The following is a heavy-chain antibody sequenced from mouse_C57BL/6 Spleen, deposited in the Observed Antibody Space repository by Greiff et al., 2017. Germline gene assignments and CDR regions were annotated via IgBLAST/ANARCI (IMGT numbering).Heavy chain of an antibody. CDR2: ISYDGSN. J-gene: IGHJ3*01. CDR3: ARGTAQAPRAY. CDR1: GYSITSGYY. D-gene: IGHD3-2*02. V-gene: IGHV3-6*01. Sequence: ESGPGLVKPSQSLSLTCSVTGYSITSGYYWNWIRQFPGNKLEWMGYISYDGSNNYNPSLKNRISITRDTSKNQFFLKLNSVTTEDTATYYCARGTAQAPRAYWGQGTLVTVSA.